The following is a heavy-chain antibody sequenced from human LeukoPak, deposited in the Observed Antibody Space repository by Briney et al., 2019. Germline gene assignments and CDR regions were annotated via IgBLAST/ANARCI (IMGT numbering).Heavy chain of an antibody. D-gene: IGHD2-15*01. V-gene: IGHV3-23*01. CDR1: GFYFANYA. J-gene: IGHJ4*02. CDR3: TKAPIVSCSGAFCYPFDS. Sequence: GGSLRLSCAASGFYFANYAMSWVRQAPGKGLEWLSATVGGGSPNTYHADSVKGRFTISRDNSKNTLFLQMNSLRAEDTAIYYCTKAPIVSCSGAFCYPFDSWGQGTLVTVSS. CDR2: TVGGGSPNT.